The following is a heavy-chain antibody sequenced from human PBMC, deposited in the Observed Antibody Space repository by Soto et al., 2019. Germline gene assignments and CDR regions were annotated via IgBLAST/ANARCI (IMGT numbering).Heavy chain of an antibody. CDR1: GFRFSGFG. CDR3: ARDLGAYVHLWDKSNY. CDR2: ISFDASEK. D-gene: IGHD5-12*01. V-gene: IGHV3-30*04. J-gene: IGHJ1*01. Sequence: QAQLVESGGGVVQPGASLTLSCAASGFRFSGFGMHWVRQAPGKGLEWVAVISFDASEKLYVDSVKGRFSTSIDDSHSIVFLQKNSMRREDTGVYCCARDLGAYVHLWDKSNYWGQGTLGNVS.